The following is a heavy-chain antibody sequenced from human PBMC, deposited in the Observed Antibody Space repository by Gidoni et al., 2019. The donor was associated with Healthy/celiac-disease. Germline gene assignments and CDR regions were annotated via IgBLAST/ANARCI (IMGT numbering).Heavy chain of an antibody. CDR3: ARQGDYYGSGSYYNNCWFDP. Sequence: QLQLQESRPGLVKPSETLSLTCTVPGGPISSSSYYWGWLRQPPGKGLEWIGSIYYSGSTYYNPSLKSRVTISVDTSKNQFSLKLSSVTAADTAVYYCARQGDYYGSGSYYNNCWFDPWGQGTLVTVSS. CDR1: GGPISSSSYY. D-gene: IGHD3-10*01. V-gene: IGHV4-39*01. J-gene: IGHJ5*02. CDR2: IYYSGST.